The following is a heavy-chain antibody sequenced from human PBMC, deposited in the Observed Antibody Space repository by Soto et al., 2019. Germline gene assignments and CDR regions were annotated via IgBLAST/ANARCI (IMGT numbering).Heavy chain of an antibody. J-gene: IGHJ4*02. CDR1: GFSFSVSS. D-gene: IGHD6-25*01. Sequence: EVQLVESGGGLVQPGGSMRLSCAASGFSFSVSSMHWVRQASGKGLEWLGRIRSKASNYATTYSESVRGRFIISRYDSQDTMFLQMNRLRTEDTVMYYCSIEAAGFVHWGRGTLVTVSS. CDR2: IRSKASNYAT. V-gene: IGHV3-73*01. CDR3: SIEAAGFVH.